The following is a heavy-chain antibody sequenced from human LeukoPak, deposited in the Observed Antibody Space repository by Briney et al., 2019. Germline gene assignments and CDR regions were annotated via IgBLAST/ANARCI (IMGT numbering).Heavy chain of an antibody. CDR2: INHSGST. D-gene: IGHD5-24*01. CDR3: ARGLELRDGYPILGY. J-gene: IGHJ4*02. CDR1: GGSFSGYY. V-gene: IGHV4-34*01. Sequence: PSETLSLTCAVYGGSFSGYYWSWIRQPPGKGLEWIGEINHSGSTNYNPSLKSRVTISVDTSKNQFSLKLSSMTAADTAVYYCARGLELRDGYPILGYWGQGTLVTVSS.